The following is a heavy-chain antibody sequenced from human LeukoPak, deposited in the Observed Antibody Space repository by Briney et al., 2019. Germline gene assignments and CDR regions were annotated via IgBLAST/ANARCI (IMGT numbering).Heavy chain of an antibody. D-gene: IGHD6-19*01. CDR1: GFTFNTYF. Sequence: GGSLRLSCATSGFTFNTYFMNWVRQAPGKGLEWVSSISGSSTYIYYADSVKGRFTISRDNAKNSLYLQMNSLRAEDTALYYCARDGGWYKRGLDYYYYYMDVWGKGTSVTVSS. CDR2: ISGSSTYI. CDR3: ARDGGWYKRGLDYYYYYMDV. V-gene: IGHV3-21*01. J-gene: IGHJ6*03.